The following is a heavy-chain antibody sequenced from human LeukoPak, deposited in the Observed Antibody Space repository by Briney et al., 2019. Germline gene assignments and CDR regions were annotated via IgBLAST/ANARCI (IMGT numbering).Heavy chain of an antibody. CDR2: IYYSGST. CDR3: ASGCSSTSCSIDAFDI. CDR1: GGSISSGGYY. J-gene: IGHJ3*02. Sequence: SETLSLTCTVSGGSISSGGYYWSWIRQHPGKGLEWIGYIYYSGSTYYNPSLKSRVTISVDTSKNQFSLKLSSVTAADTAVYYCASGCSSTSCSIDAFDIWDQGTMVTVSS. D-gene: IGHD2-2*01. V-gene: IGHV4-31*03.